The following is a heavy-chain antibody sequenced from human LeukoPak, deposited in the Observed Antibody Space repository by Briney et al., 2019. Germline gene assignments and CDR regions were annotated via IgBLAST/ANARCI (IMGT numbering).Heavy chain of an antibody. CDR1: VGPISSSSYY. CDR3: ARQGPYCDGDCYRDAFNI. V-gene: IGHV4-39*01. J-gene: IGHJ3*02. D-gene: IGHD2-21*01. Sequence: SETLSLTCTVSVGPISSSSYYWGWIRQPPGKGREWIVSIYYSGSTYYNPSLKSRVTISVDTSKNQFSLKLSSVTAADTAVYYCARQGPYCDGDCYRDAFNIWGQGTMVTVSS. CDR2: IYYSGST.